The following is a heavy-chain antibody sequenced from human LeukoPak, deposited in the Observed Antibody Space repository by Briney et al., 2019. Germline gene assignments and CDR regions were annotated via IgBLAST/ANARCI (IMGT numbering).Heavy chain of an antibody. CDR1: GYIFINHG. CDR2: ISAYNGGT. CDR3: ARWGASPNDF. D-gene: IGHD3-16*01. V-gene: IGHV1-18*01. Sequence: ASVNVSCKASGYIFINHGIAWVRQAPGQGLQYMGWISAYNGGTDYAQNLQGRVAMTTDTATTTAYMELRSLTPDDTAVYFCARWGASPNDFWGQGTLVTVSS. J-gene: IGHJ4*02.